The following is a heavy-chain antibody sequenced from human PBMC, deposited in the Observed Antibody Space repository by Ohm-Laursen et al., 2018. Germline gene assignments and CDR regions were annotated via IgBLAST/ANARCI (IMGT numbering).Heavy chain of an antibody. D-gene: IGHD4-17*01. CDR3: ARISRSDYYALDY. J-gene: IGHJ4*02. CDR2: IYYSGST. Sequence: SETLSLTCPVSGGSISSYYWSWIRQHPGKGLEWIGYIYYSGSTDYNPSLKSRVIISVDTSKNQFSLKLSSVTAADTAMYYCARISRSDYYALDYWGQGTLVTVSS. CDR1: GGSISSYY. V-gene: IGHV4-59*06.